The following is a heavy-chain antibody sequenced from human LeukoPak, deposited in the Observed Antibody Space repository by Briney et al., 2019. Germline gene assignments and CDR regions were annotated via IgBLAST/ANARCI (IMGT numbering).Heavy chain of an antibody. CDR3: AKDRPNFHENSGHYYRRDGDS. CDR1: GFTFYMYA. CDR2: MCGTAGCT. J-gene: IGHJ5*01. Sequence: GGSLRLSCQASGFTFYMYAMSWVRQAPGKGLEWVASMCGTAGCTFYPDSVQGRFTISRDNSKNVLYLRVNSLTAEDTAIYYCAKDRPNFHENSGHYYRRDGDSWGQGTLVTVSS. D-gene: IGHD3-22*01. V-gene: IGHV3-23*01.